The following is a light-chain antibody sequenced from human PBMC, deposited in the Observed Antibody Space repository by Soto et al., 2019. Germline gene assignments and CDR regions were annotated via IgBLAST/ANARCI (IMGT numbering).Light chain of an antibody. CDR1: QSVSNNY. CDR2: GAS. Sequence: EIVLTQSPGTLSLSPGEIATLSCRASQSVSNNYLAWYQQKPGQAPRLLIYGASSRATGIPNRFSGSGSGTDFTLTISRLEPEDFAVYYCQQYGSSRTFGQGTKVDIK. V-gene: IGKV3-20*01. J-gene: IGKJ1*01. CDR3: QQYGSSRT.